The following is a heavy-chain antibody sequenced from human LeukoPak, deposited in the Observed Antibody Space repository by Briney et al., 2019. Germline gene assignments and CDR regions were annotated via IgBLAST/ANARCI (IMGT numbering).Heavy chain of an antibody. V-gene: IGHV3-23*01. CDR1: GLTFSSYA. D-gene: IGHD1-26*01. CDR2: ISGSGSST. J-gene: IGHJ3*02. CDR3: ATVIPRHSGSSVGAFDI. Sequence: PGGSLRLSCAASGLTFSSYAMSWVRQAPGKGLEWVSSISGSGSSTYYADSVRGRFTISRDNSKNTLYLEMNSLRVEDTAVYYCATVIPRHSGSSVGAFDIWGQGTMVIVSS.